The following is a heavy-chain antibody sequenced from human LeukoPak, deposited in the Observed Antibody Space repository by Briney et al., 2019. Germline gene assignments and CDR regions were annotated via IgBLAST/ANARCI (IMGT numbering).Heavy chain of an antibody. J-gene: IGHJ4*02. CDR1: GFNFSSYG. CDR3: ARVPKVGATTWNDY. Sequence: GGSLRLSCAASGFNFSSYGMHWVRQAPGKGLEWVAVISYDGSNKYYADSVKGRFTISRDNSKNTLYLQMNSLRAEDTAVYYCARVPKVGATTWNDYWGQGTLVTVSS. V-gene: IGHV3-30*03. D-gene: IGHD1-26*01. CDR2: ISYDGSNK.